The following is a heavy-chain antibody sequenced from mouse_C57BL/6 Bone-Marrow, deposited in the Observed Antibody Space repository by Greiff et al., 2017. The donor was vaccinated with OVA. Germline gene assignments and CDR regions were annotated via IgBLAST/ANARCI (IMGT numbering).Heavy chain of an antibody. CDR2: INPGSGGT. CDR1: GYAFTNYL. CDR3: AREDSQRGFAY. J-gene: IGHJ3*01. Sequence: VQLVESGAELVRPGTSVKVSCKASGYAFTNYLIEWVKQRPGQGLEWIGVINPGSGGTNYNEKFKGKATLTADKSSSTAYMQLSSLTSEDSAVYFCAREDSQRGFAYWGQGTLVTVSA. V-gene: IGHV1-54*01. D-gene: IGHD3-2*01.